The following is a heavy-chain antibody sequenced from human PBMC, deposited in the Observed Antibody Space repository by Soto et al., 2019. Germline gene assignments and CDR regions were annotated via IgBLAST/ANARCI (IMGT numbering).Heavy chain of an antibody. CDR3: ARGVGWRNEGYYYYYGMDV. Sequence: QVQLQESGPGLVKPSQTLSLTCTVSGGSISSGGYYWSWIRQHPGKGLEWIGYIYYSGSTYYNPSLKSRVTISVDTSKNQFSLKLSSVTAADTAVYYCARGVGWRNEGYYYYYGMDVWGQGTTVTVSS. CDR2: IYYSGST. V-gene: IGHV4-31*03. D-gene: IGHD6-19*01. J-gene: IGHJ6*02. CDR1: GGSISSGGYY.